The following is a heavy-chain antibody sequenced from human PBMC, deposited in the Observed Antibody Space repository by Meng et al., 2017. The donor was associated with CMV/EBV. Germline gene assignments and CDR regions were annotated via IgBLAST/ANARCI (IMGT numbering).Heavy chain of an antibody. CDR3: AKEDTIFGVLGYYFDY. CDR2: ISGSGGST. Sequence: EVQLSVAGGGFVQRGGSLRLPAAASGFSFSCYALSWVRQAPGKGLEWVSAISGSGGSTYYADSVKGRFTISRDNSKNTLYLQMNSLRAEDTAVYYCAKEDTIFGVLGYYFDYWGQGTLVTVAS. V-gene: IGHV3-23*01. J-gene: IGHJ4*02. CDR1: GFSFSCYA. D-gene: IGHD3-3*01.